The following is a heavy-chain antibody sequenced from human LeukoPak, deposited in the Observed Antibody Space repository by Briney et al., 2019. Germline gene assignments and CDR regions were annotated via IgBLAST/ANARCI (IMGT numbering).Heavy chain of an antibody. CDR1: GFTFSSYA. D-gene: IGHD2-2*01. CDR2: ISGSGGST. Sequence: GGSLRLSCAASGFTFSSYAMSWVRQAPGKGLEWVSAISGSGGSTYYADSVKGRFTTSRDNSKNTLYLQMNSLRAEDTAVYYCAKARYCSSTSCDYYYYYGMDVWGQGTTVTVSS. CDR3: AKARYCSSTSCDYYYYYGMDV. V-gene: IGHV3-23*01. J-gene: IGHJ6*02.